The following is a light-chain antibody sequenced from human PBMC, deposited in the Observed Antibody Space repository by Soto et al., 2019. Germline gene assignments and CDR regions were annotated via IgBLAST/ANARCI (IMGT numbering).Light chain of an antibody. J-gene: IGKJ1*01. CDR2: GAS. CDR1: QSISFY. CDR3: QQSFTTPWT. Sequence: DIQMTQSPSSLSASVGDRITITCRASQSISFYLNWYQQKPGKAPKXLMYGASFLQSGVPSRFSGSGSGTEFTLTIHSLQPEDFATYYCQQSFTTPWTFGQGAKVDIK. V-gene: IGKV1-39*01.